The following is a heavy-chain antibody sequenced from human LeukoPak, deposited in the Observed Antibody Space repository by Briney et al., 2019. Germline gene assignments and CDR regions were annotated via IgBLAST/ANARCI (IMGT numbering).Heavy chain of an antibody. CDR2: ISGSGGST. Sequence: PGGSLRLSCAASGFTFSSYAMSWVRQAPGKGLEWVSAISGSGGSTYYADSVKGRFTISRDNSKNTLYLQMNSLRAEDTAVYYCAKDRYYDSSGYYEDYWGQGTLVTVSS. CDR1: GFTFSSYA. J-gene: IGHJ4*02. D-gene: IGHD3-22*01. CDR3: AKDRYYDSSGYYEDY. V-gene: IGHV3-23*01.